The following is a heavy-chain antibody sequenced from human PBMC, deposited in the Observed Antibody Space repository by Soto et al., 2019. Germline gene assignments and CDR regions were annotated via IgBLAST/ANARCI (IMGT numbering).Heavy chain of an antibody. J-gene: IGHJ4*02. CDR1: GYTFTGFY. CDR3: ATGGSTVTREFDY. Sequence: QVQLVQSGAEVKKPGASVKVSCKASGYTFTGFYMHWVRQAPGQGLEWMGWINPNSGDTEYAQNFQGLVNLTRDTSISTAYMELSRLKSDDTAVYFCATGGSTVTREFDYWGQGTLVSVSS. V-gene: IGHV1-2*04. D-gene: IGHD4-17*01. CDR2: INPNSGDT.